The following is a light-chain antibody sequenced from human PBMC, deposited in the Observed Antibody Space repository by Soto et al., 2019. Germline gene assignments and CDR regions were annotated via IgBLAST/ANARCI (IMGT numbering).Light chain of an antibody. CDR3: QSYDISLSGFHV. CDR2: GNS. Sequence: QSVLTQPPSVSGAPGQRVTISCTGSISNIGAGYDVHWYQQLPGTVPKVLIYGNSNRPSGVPDRFSGPKSGTSASLAITGLQAEDEADYYCQSYDISLSGFHVFGTGTKVTV. J-gene: IGLJ1*01. CDR1: ISNIGAGYD. V-gene: IGLV1-40*01.